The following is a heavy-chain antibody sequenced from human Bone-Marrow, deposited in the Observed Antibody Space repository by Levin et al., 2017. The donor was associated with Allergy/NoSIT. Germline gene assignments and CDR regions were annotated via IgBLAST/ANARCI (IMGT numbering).Heavy chain of an antibody. D-gene: IGHD3-22*01. J-gene: IGHJ3*02. CDR2: IYYSGST. Sequence: SQTLSLTCTVSADSMNTSYYWGWIRQPPGKGLEWIGSIYYSGSTYYSPSLKSRVTISIDTSKNQFSLKLNSVTAADPAGYYCWRRTTTIFMIVGRAFDIWGQGTMVTVSS. CDR1: ADSMNTSYY. CDR3: WRRTTTIFMIVGRAFDI. V-gene: IGHV4-39*01.